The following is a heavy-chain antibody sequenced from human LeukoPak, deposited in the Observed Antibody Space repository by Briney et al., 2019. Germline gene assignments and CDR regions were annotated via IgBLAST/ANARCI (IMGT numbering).Heavy chain of an antibody. Sequence: PSETLSLTCTVSGVSSRSSYWSWIRQPPGKGLEWIGYIFYTGDSNHNPSFKSRVSISLDTSKDQISLKLSSVTAADTVVYYCARHRFASPLDSWGQGTLVTVSS. D-gene: IGHD2-21*01. CDR3: ARHRFASPLDS. V-gene: IGHV4-59*08. CDR1: GVSSRSSY. J-gene: IGHJ4*02. CDR2: IFYTGDS.